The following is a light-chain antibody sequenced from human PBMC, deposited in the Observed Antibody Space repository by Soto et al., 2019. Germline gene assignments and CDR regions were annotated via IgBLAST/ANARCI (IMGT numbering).Light chain of an antibody. CDR3: AAWDDSLNGHV. CDR1: GSNIGSNS. J-gene: IGLJ1*01. Sequence: QSVLTQPPSASGTPGQRVTISCSGSGSNIGSNSVNWYQQLPGMAPKLLIYNTDQRPSGVPDRLSGSKSGTSASLAISGLQSEDEADYYCAAWDDSLNGHVFGTGTKLTVL. CDR2: NTD. V-gene: IGLV1-44*01.